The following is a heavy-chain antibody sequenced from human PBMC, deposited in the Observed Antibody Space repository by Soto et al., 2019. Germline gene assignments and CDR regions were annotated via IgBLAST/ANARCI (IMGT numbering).Heavy chain of an antibody. V-gene: IGHV3-66*01. J-gene: IGHJ6*02. CDR3: VRENYYYGLDV. CDR1: GFDASVNF. CDR2: INNAYST. Sequence: EVQLEESGETLVQPGGSLRLSCAASGFDASVNFMTWVRQAPGKGLEWVSAINNAYSTFYADSVKGRFTISRDNSKNTVYLQMNSLRVEDTAMYYCVRENYYYGLDVWGQGTAVTVSS.